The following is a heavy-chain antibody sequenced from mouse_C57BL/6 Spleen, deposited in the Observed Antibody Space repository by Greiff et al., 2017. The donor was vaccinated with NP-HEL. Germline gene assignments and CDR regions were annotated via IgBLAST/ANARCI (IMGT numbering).Heavy chain of an antibody. CDR2: INPGSGGT. CDR1: GYAFTNYL. Sequence: QVQLQQSGAELVRPGTSVKVSCKASGYAFTNYLIEWVKQRPGQGLEWIGVINPGSGGTNYNEKFKGKATLTADKSSSTAYMQLSSLTSEDSAVYFCARNDGDYFDYWGQGTTLTVSS. CDR3: ARNDGDYFDY. J-gene: IGHJ2*01. D-gene: IGHD2-3*01. V-gene: IGHV1-54*01.